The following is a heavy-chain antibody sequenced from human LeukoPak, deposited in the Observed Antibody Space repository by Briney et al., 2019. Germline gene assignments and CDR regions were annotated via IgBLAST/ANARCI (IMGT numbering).Heavy chain of an antibody. CDR1: GFTFSDSA. CDR3: AKDLTYYYDSSGLKFDY. J-gene: IGHJ4*02. CDR2: ISGSGGST. D-gene: IGHD3-22*01. Sequence: GGSLRLSCAGSGFTFSDSAMSWVRQAPGKGLEWVSAISGSGGSTYYADSVKGRFTISRDNSKNTLYLRMNSLRAEDTAVYYCAKDLTYYYDSSGLKFDYWGQGTLVTVSS. V-gene: IGHV3-23*01.